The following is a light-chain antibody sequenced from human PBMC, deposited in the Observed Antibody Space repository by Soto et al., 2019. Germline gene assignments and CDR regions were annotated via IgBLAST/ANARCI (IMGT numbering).Light chain of an antibody. Sequence: DIQLTQSPSFLSASVGDRVTITCRASQGIRTYLAWYQQKPGKAPNLLVYAASTLHSGVPSRFSGSGSGTEFTLTISSLQPEDFASYYCQQLNSYPLTFGGGTKVEI. J-gene: IGKJ4*01. CDR2: AAS. CDR3: QQLNSYPLT. V-gene: IGKV1-9*01. CDR1: QGIRTY.